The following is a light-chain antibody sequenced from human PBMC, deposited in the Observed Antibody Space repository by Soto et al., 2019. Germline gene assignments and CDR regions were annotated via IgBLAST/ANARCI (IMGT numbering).Light chain of an antibody. J-gene: IGLJ3*02. CDR3: CSFAGSSTS. Sequence: ALTQPASVSGSPGQSITISCTGTSSDVGTYKPVSWYQQYPGKAPKVIIYDDTKRPSGVSSRFSGSKSGNTASLTISGLQAEDEADYYCCSFAGSSTSFGGGTKLTVL. V-gene: IGLV2-23*01. CDR2: DDT. CDR1: SSDVGTYKP.